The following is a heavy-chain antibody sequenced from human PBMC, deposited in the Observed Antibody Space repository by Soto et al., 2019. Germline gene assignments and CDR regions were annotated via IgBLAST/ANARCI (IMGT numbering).Heavy chain of an antibody. Sequence: SETLSLTCTVSGGSISSYYWSWIRQPPGKGLEWIGYIYYSGSTNYNPSLKSRVTISVDTSKNQFSLKLSSVTAADTAVYYCARDGVVSVAGMSWFDPWGQGTLVTVSS. CDR2: IYYSGST. V-gene: IGHV4-59*01. CDR3: ARDGVVSVAGMSWFDP. CDR1: GGSISSYY. J-gene: IGHJ5*02. D-gene: IGHD6-19*01.